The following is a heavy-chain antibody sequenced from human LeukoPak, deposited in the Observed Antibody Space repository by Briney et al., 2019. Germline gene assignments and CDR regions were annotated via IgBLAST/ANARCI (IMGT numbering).Heavy chain of an antibody. J-gene: IGHJ4*02. D-gene: IGHD4-11*01. CDR1: GGSISSYY. CDR3: ARVNYSNAGDY. Sequence: SETLSLTCTVSGGSISSYYWSWLRQPPGKGLEWIGYIYYSGSTKYNPSLKSRVTISVDTSKNQFSLKLSSVTAADTAVYYCARVNYSNAGDYWGQGTLVTVSS. CDR2: IYYSGST. V-gene: IGHV4-59*01.